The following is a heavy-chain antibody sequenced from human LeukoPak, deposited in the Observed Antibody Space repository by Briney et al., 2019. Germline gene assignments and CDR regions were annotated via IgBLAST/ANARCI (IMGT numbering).Heavy chain of an antibody. CDR1: GYTFTNYW. D-gene: IGHD5-24*01. CDR3: ARRGDGYNLNFDY. V-gene: IGHV5-51*01. CDR2: IYPGDSVT. Sequence: PGESLKISCKGTGYTFTNYWIGWVRQMPGKGLEWMGIIYPGDSVTRYSPSFQGQVTISADKSISTAYLQWSSLKASDTAMYYCARRGDGYNLNFDYWGQGTLVTVSS. J-gene: IGHJ4*02.